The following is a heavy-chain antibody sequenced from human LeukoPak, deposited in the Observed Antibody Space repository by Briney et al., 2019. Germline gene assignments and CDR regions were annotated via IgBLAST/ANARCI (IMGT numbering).Heavy chain of an antibody. CDR2: ISYDGSNK. J-gene: IGHJ6*02. V-gene: IGHV3-30-3*01. CDR3: ARLYSYYYDSSGHPTSWDYYYGMDV. Sequence: GGSLRLSCAASGFAFSSYAMHWVRQAPGKGLEWVAVISYDGSNKYYADSVKGRFTISRDNSKNTLYLQMNSLRAEDTAVYYCARLYSYYYDSSGHPTSWDYYYGMDVWGQGTTVTVSS. D-gene: IGHD3-22*01. CDR1: GFAFSSYA.